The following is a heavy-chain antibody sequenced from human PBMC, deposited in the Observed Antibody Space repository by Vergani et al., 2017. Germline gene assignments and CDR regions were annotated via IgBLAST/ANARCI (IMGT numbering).Heavy chain of an antibody. CDR3: ARHSTVEWLVKLGWIDP. V-gene: IGHV4-39*01. D-gene: IGHD6-19*01. J-gene: IGHJ5*02. CDR2: IYYSGST. Sequence: QLQLQESGPGLVKPSATLSLTCSVSGASIRSSNYYWGWIRQPPGKGLEGIASIYYSGSTYYNPYLKSRVTISVDTSKNQFSRKLSSVTAADTAVYFCARHSTVEWLVKLGWIDPWGQGILVTVSS. CDR1: GASIRSSNYY.